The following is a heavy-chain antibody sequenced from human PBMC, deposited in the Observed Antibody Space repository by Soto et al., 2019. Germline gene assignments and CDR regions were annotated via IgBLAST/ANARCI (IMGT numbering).Heavy chain of an antibody. CDR1: GYRFTSYW. Sequence: GESLKISCRTSGYRFTSYWIAWVRQMPGKGLEWMGIIFPSDSDTRYSPSFQGQVTISADRSTSTVFLQWASLKASDTAVYFCARKDKSGSLNWFDPWCPGTLVTVFS. D-gene: IGHD3-22*01. CDR2: IFPSDSDT. CDR3: ARKDKSGSLNWFDP. V-gene: IGHV5-51*01. J-gene: IGHJ5*02.